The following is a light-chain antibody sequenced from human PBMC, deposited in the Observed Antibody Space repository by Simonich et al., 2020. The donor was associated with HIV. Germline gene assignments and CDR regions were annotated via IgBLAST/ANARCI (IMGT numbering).Light chain of an antibody. J-gene: IGLJ3*02. CDR3: VLYMGSGIWV. Sequence: QTVVTQEPSFSVSPGGTVTLTCGLSSGSVSTSYYVSWDQQTPGQAPRTLIHSTITRPSWVPDRFSGSILGNKAALTITGAQADDESDYYCVLYMGSGIWVFGGGTKLTVL. V-gene: IGLV8-61*01. CDR2: STI. CDR1: SGSVSTSYY.